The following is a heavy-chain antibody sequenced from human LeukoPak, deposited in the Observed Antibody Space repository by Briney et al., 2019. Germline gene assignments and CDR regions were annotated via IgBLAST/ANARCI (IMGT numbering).Heavy chain of an antibody. CDR2: IIPIFGTA. J-gene: IGHJ4*02. V-gene: IGHV1-69*13. D-gene: IGHD2-15*01. CDR1: GGTFSSYA. CDR3: VLGYCSGGSCYSFDY. Sequence: SVKVSCKASGGTFSSYAISWVRQAPGQGLEWMGGIIPIFGTANYAQKFQGRVTITADESTSTAYMELSSLRSEDTAAYYCVLGYCSGGSCYSFDYWGQGTLVTVSS.